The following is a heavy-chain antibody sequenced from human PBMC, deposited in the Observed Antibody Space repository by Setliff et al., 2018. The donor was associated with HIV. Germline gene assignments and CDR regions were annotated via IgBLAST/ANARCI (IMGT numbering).Heavy chain of an antibody. CDR2: ITGSSGSTI. J-gene: IGHJ6*02. CDR3: ARVFLEWLLYRPDYVMDV. D-gene: IGHD3-3*01. CDR1: GFTFSSYE. Sequence: LSLSCAASGFTFSSYEMDWFRQAPGKGLEWVSYITGSSGSTIYYADSVKGRFTISRDNAKNSLYLQMNSLRAEDTAVYYCARVFLEWLLYRPDYVMDVWGQGTTVTVSS. V-gene: IGHV3-48*03.